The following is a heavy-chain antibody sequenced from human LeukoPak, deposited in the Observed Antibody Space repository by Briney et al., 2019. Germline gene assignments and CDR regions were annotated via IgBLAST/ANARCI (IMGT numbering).Heavy chain of an antibody. D-gene: IGHD5-18*01. CDR2: ISSSSSTI. J-gene: IGHJ5*01. V-gene: IGHV3-48*01. CDR3: AKDYSSNWFDS. Sequence: GGSLRLSCAASGFTFSSYSMNWVRQAPGKGLEWVSYISSSSSTIYYADSVKGRFTISRDKSKSTLYLYMNSLRAEDTAVYYCAKDYSSNWFDSWGQGILLTVSS. CDR1: GFTFSSYS.